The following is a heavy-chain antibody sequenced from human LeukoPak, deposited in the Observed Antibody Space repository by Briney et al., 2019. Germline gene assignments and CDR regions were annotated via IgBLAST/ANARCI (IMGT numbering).Heavy chain of an antibody. V-gene: IGHV4-30-4*01. CDR1: GGSISSGDYY. Sequence: SQTLPLTCTVSGGSISSGDYYWSWIRQPPGKGLEWIGYIYYSGSTYYNPSLKSRVTISVDTSKNQFSLKLSSVTAADTAVYYCARGLRQWLETSYYYYYGMDVWGQGTTVTVSS. J-gene: IGHJ6*02. CDR2: IYYSGST. D-gene: IGHD6-19*01. CDR3: ARGLRQWLETSYYYYYGMDV.